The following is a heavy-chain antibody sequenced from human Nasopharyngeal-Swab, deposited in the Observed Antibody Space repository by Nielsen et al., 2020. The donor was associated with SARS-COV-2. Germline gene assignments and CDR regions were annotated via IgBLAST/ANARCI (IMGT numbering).Heavy chain of an antibody. CDR1: GFTFSSYS. Sequence: GGSLRLSCAASGFTFSSYSMNWVRQAAGKGLEWVSSISSSSSYIYYADSVKGRFTISRDNAKNSLYLQMNSLRAEDTAVYYCARQGYSYVPFQHWGQGTLVTVSS. D-gene: IGHD5-18*01. CDR3: ARQGYSYVPFQH. J-gene: IGHJ1*01. V-gene: IGHV3-21*01. CDR2: ISSSSSYI.